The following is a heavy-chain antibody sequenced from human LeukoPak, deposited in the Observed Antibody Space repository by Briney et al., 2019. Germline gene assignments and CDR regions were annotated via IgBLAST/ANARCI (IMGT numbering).Heavy chain of an antibody. D-gene: IGHD6-13*01. V-gene: IGHV3-9*01. CDR2: ISWNSGSI. Sequence: PGRSLRLSCAASGFTFDDYAMHWVRQAPGKGLEWVSGISWNSGSIGYADSVKGRFTISRDNAKNSLFLQMNSLRPEDTALYYCVKGVLSSSWDYFDYWGQGTLVTVSS. CDR3: VKGVLSSSWDYFDY. CDR1: GFTFDDYA. J-gene: IGHJ4*02.